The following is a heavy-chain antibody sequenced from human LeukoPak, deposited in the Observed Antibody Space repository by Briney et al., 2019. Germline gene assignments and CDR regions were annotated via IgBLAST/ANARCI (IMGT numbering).Heavy chain of an antibody. Sequence: ASLKVSPKAPLYTFTSYDINCVRQAPGQGREWMGWMNPNRGNTGYAQKFQGRVTMTRNTPISTAYMELSSLRSEDTAVYYCTSTRVDTAMVTDYWGQGTLVTVSS. D-gene: IGHD5-18*01. V-gene: IGHV1-8*01. CDR2: MNPNRGNT. CDR3: TSTRVDTAMVTDY. J-gene: IGHJ4*02. CDR1: LYTFTSYD.